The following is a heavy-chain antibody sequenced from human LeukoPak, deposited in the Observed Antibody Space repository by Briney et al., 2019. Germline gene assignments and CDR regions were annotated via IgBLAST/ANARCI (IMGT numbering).Heavy chain of an antibody. J-gene: IGHJ5*02. V-gene: IGHV1-69*05. CDR2: IIPIFGTA. Sequence: SVTVSCKASGYTFTRYYIHWLRQAPGQGLEWMGGIIPIFGTANYAQKFQGRVTITTDESTSTAYMELSSLRSDDTAVYYCARCPPGLRLGELPNWFDPWGQGTLVTVSS. D-gene: IGHD3-16*01. CDR3: ARCPPGLRLGELPNWFDP. CDR1: GYTFTRYY.